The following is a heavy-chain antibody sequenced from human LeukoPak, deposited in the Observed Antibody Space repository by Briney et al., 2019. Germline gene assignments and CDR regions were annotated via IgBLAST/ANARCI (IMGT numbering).Heavy chain of an antibody. CDR2: ISAYNGNT. J-gene: IGHJ5*02. CDR3: ARDKLDLRAGSFDP. CDR1: GYTFTSYG. Sequence: GASVKVSCKSSGYTFTSYGISWVRQPPGQGLEWMGWISAYNGNTNYAQKLQGRVTMTTDTSTSTAYMELRSLRSDDTAVYYCARDKLDLRAGSFDPWGQGTLVTVSS. D-gene: IGHD1-7*01. V-gene: IGHV1-18*01.